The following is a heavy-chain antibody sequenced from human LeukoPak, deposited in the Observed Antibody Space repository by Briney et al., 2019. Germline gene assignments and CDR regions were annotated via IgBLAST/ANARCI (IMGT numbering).Heavy chain of an antibody. CDR1: GFTFSGYT. CDR2: ISSSSSTI. Sequence: GGSLRLSCAASGFTFSGYTMNWVRQAPGKGLEWVLYISSSSSTIYYADSVKGRFTISRDNAKNSLYLQMNSLRAEDTAVYSCARGNSYMDVWGKGTTVTVSS. CDR3: ARGNSYMDV. J-gene: IGHJ6*03. V-gene: IGHV3-48*01.